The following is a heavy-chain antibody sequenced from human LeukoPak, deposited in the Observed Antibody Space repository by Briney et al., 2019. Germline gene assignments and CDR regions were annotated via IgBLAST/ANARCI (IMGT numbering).Heavy chain of an antibody. CDR2: IRYYGSNK. J-gene: IGHJ6*03. CDR1: VFTFISYG. CDR3: GKSDNPLRPGIIYYHYYMDV. V-gene: IGHV3-30*02. D-gene: IGHD3-10*01. Sequence: GGALRLSCAGSVFTFISYGMHELRQAPGRGLEGVAFIRYYGSNKYYAHSVNGRFTIPRHNPKNTLYVHVNILIACDTAVYYCGKSDNPLRPGIIYYHYYMDVWGKGTRVTVSS.